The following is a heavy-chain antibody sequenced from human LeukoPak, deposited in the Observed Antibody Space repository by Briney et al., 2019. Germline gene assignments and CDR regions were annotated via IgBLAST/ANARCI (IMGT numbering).Heavy chain of an antibody. D-gene: IGHD6-19*01. CDR1: GFTFSTYS. J-gene: IGHJ4*02. V-gene: IGHV3-21*01. CDR3: ATDGRSSGWYGFDY. Sequence: GGSLRLSCAASGFTFSTYSMNWVRQAPGKALEWVSYITSPVGRIYYADSLKGRITISRDNARSSLYLQMNSLRAEDTAVYYCATDGRSSGWYGFDYWGLGTLVTVSS. CDR2: ITSPVGRI.